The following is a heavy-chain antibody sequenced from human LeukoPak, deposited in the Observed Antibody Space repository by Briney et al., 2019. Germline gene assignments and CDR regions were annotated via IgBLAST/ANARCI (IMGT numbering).Heavy chain of an antibody. CDR1: GYTFTGYY. Sequence: ASVKVSCKASGYTFTGYYMHWVRQVPGQGLEWMGWINPNSGGTNYAQKFQDRVTMTRDTSINTAYMEVSRLRSDDTAVYYCARGHNWNDIDYWGQGTLVTVSS. CDR3: ARGHNWNDIDY. D-gene: IGHD1-1*01. J-gene: IGHJ4*02. CDR2: INPNSGGT. V-gene: IGHV1-2*02.